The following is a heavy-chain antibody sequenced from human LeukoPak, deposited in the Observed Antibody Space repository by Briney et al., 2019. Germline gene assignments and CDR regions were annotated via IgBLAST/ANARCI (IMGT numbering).Heavy chain of an antibody. D-gene: IGHD6-19*01. J-gene: IGHJ4*02. CDR1: GFTFTNYD. V-gene: IGHV3-23*01. CDR3: TKGVNSGSIDY. CDR2: ISGSGGST. Sequence: PGGSLRLSCSVSGFTFTNYDMSWVRQPSGKGLEWVSSISGSGGSTYYAASVRGRFTISRDNSKNTLSLQMNSLRGEDTALYYRTKGVNSGSIDYWGQGTLVTVSS.